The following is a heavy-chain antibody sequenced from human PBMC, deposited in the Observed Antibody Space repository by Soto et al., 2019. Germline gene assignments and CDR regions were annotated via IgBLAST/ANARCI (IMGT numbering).Heavy chain of an antibody. CDR1: GGSFSGYY. V-gene: IGHV4-34*01. Sequence: SETLSLTCAVYGGSFSGYYWSWIRQPPGKGLEWIGEINHSGSTNYNPSLKSRVTISVATSKNQCSLKLRSVTAADTAVYYYARGKHSDYVWGSYRYHFDYWGQGTVVTVSS. D-gene: IGHD3-16*02. CDR2: INHSGST. CDR3: ARGKHSDYVWGSYRYHFDY. J-gene: IGHJ4*02.